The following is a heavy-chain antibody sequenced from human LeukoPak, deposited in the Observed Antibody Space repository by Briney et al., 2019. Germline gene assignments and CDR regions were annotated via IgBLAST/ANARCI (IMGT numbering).Heavy chain of an antibody. J-gene: IGHJ3*02. Sequence: PSETLSLTCTVSGGSISSYYWSWIRQPPGKGLEWIGYIYYSGSTNYNPSLKSRVTISVDTSKNQFSLKLSSVTAADTAVYYCAREGSWSDAFDIWGQGTMVTVSS. CDR3: AREGSWSDAFDI. CDR2: IYYSGST. V-gene: IGHV4-59*01. D-gene: IGHD6-13*01. CDR1: GGSISSYY.